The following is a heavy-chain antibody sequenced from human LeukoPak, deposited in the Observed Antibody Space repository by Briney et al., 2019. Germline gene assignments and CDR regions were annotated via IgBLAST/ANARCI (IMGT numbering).Heavy chain of an antibody. V-gene: IGHV3-7*03. D-gene: IGHD1-26*01. J-gene: IGHJ4*02. CDR3: TRDYRGTFDY. CDR1: GFNYNTYW. Sequence: GGSLRLSCVASGFNYNTYWMSWVRQAPGRGLEWVANIKQDGSEKNYVDSVKGRFTISRDNAKNSLYLQMNSLRAEDTAIYYCTRDYRGTFDYWGQGTLVTYSS. CDR2: IKQDGSEK.